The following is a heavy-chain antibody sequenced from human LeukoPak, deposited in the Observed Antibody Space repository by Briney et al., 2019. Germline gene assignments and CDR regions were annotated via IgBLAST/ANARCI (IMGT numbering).Heavy chain of an antibody. Sequence: GESLKIYCKGSGYSFTSYWIGWVRQMPGKGLEWMGIIYPGDSDTRYSPSFQGQVTISADKSISTAYLQWSSLKASDTAMYYCARLRGRDYDFWSVYYTRDYYYYMDVWGKGTTVTVSS. J-gene: IGHJ6*03. CDR1: GYSFTSYW. V-gene: IGHV5-51*01. CDR2: IYPGDSDT. D-gene: IGHD3-3*01. CDR3: ARLRGRDYDFWSVYYTRDYYYYMDV.